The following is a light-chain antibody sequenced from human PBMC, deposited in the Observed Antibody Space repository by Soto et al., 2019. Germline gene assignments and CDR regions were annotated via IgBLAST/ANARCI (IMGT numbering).Light chain of an antibody. Sequence: DIQMTQSPSSLSASVGDRVSITCRASQGIRSYLNWYQQKPGKAPELLIYATSNLQSGAPPRFSASGSGTDCPLTISSRQPEDFATYYCQQGYSTQWTSGQGTKVEIK. V-gene: IGKV1-39*01. CDR1: QGIRSY. CDR3: QQGYSTQWT. CDR2: ATS. J-gene: IGKJ1*01.